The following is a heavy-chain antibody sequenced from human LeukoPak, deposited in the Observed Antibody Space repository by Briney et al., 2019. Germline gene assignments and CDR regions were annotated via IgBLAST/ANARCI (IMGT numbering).Heavy chain of an antibody. CDR1: GYTFTSYY. J-gene: IGHJ4*02. D-gene: IGHD5-24*01. CDR2: INPSGGST. V-gene: IGHV1-46*01. Sequence: LWASVKVSCKASGYTFTSYYMHWVRLAPGQGLEWMGIINPSGGSTSYAQKFQGRVTMTRDTSTSTVYMELSSLRSEDTAVYYCARVRGDGYNYVGIDYWGQGTLVTVSS. CDR3: ARVRGDGYNYVGIDY.